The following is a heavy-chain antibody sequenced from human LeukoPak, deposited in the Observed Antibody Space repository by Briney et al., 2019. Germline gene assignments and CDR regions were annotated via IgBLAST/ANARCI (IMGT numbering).Heavy chain of an antibody. D-gene: IGHD3-10*01. J-gene: IGHJ4*02. Sequence: GASVMVSCKASGYTFTSYNMHWVRQAPGQGLEWMGIIYPSGGRTNYAQKFQGRVTMTRDTSTSTVYMDLSSLRSEDTAVYYCARDGPGIDYWGQGTLVTVSS. V-gene: IGHV1-46*01. CDR2: IYPSGGRT. CDR3: ARDGPGIDY. CDR1: GYTFTSYN.